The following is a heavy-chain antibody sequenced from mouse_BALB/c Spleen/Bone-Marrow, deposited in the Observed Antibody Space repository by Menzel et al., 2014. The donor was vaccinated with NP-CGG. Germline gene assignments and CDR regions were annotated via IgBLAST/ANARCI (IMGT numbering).Heavy chain of an antibody. J-gene: IGHJ3*01. V-gene: IGHV4-1*02. Sequence: VQLKESGGGLVQPGGSLKLSCAASGLDFSRYWMSWVRQAPGKGLEWIGEINPDSSTINYTPSLKDKFIISRDNAKNTLYLQMSKVRSEDTALYYCPRLYYYGNFAYWGQGTLVTVSA. D-gene: IGHD1-1*01. CDR3: PRLYYYGNFAY. CDR1: GLDFSRYW. CDR2: INPDSSTI.